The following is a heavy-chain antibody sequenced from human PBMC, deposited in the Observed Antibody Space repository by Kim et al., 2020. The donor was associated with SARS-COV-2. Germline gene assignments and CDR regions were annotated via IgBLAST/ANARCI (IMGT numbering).Heavy chain of an antibody. CDR3: ARGYPYDVLLWFGESYYFDY. CDR1: GGSFSGYY. CDR2: INHSGST. D-gene: IGHD3-10*01. Sequence: ETLSLTCAVYGGSFSGYYWSWIRQPPGKGLEWIGEINHSGSTNYNPSLKSRVTISVDTSKNQFSLKLSSVTAADTAVYYCARGYPYDVLLWFGESYYFDYWGQGTLVTVSS. V-gene: IGHV4-34*01. J-gene: IGHJ4*02.